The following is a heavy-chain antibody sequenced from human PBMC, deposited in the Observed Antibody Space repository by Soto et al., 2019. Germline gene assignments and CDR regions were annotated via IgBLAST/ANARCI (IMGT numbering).Heavy chain of an antibody. V-gene: IGHV4-59*12. CDR3: ARDRKATTSPRYNWFDP. D-gene: IGHD4-17*01. Sequence: SETLSLTCTVSGGSISSYYWSWIRQPRGKGLEWIGYIYYTGSTDYNPSLKSRVTMSVDTSDNQFSLKLTSVTAADTAVYYCARDRKATTSPRYNWFDPWGPGTLVTVSS. J-gene: IGHJ5*02. CDR2: IYYTGST. CDR1: GGSISSYY.